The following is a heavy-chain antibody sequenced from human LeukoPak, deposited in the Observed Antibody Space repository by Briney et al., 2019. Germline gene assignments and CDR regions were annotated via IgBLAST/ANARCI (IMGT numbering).Heavy chain of an antibody. CDR3: ATPAKGAYFYYSMDV. J-gene: IGHJ6*03. D-gene: IGHD2-2*01. CDR2: ISSYNGNT. Sequence: ASVKVSCTASGYTFPNYGFRWVRQAPGQGLEWMGWISSYNGNTQYAQNFQGRLTLTTDTSTNTAYMDLRSLRSNDTAVYYCATPAKGAYFYYSMDVWGAGTTVTVSS. V-gene: IGHV1-18*01. CDR1: GYTFPNYG.